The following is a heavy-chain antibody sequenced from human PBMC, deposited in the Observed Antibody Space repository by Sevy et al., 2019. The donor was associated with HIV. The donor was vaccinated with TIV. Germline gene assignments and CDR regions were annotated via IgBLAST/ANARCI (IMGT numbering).Heavy chain of an antibody. CDR1: GFTFDDHT. CDR2: IRSNAYGGTT. Sequence: GGSLRLSCRASGFTFDDHTMSWVLQAPGKGLEWVAFIRSNAYGGTTEYAASVKGRFTISRDESKSIAYLQMNSLKTEDTAVYYCTRAEGAADWGMDVWGQGTTVTVSS. CDR3: TRAEGAADWGMDV. J-gene: IGHJ6*02. D-gene: IGHD1-26*01. V-gene: IGHV3-49*04.